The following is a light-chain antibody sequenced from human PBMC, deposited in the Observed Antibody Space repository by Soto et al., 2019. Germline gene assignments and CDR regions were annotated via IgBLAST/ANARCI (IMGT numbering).Light chain of an antibody. CDR2: RDD. V-gene: IGLV1-47*01. CDR1: SSNIGSNY. CDR3: AAWDDSQSVV. Sequence: QAVVTQPPSASGTPGQRVTISCSGSSSNIGSNYVYWYQQLPGTAPKLLIYRDDQRPSGVPDRFSGSKSGTSASLAISGLRSEDEAVYHCAAWDDSQSVVFGGGTKLTVL. J-gene: IGLJ2*01.